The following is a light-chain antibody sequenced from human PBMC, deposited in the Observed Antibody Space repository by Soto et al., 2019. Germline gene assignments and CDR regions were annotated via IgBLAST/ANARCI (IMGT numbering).Light chain of an antibody. J-gene: IGKJ5*01. CDR1: QSVSSSY. Sequence: EIVLTQSTGTLSLSPGERATLSCRASQSVSSSYLAWYQQKPGQAPRLLIYGASSRATGIPDRFSGSGSGTDFTLTISRLEPEDFAVYYCQRYGSSPPEITFGQGTRLEIK. CDR3: QRYGSSPPEIT. V-gene: IGKV3-20*01. CDR2: GAS.